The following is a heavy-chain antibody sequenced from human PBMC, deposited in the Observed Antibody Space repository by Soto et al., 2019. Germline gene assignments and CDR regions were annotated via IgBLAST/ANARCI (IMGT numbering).Heavy chain of an antibody. CDR2: ISSSSSYT. CDR3: ARVYVGSPDSFDY. J-gene: IGHJ4*02. CDR1: GFTFSDYY. Sequence: GGSLRLSCAASGFTFSDYYMSWIRQAPGKGLEWVSYISSSSSYTNYADSVKGRFTISRDNAKNSLYLQMNSLRAEDTAVYYCARVYVGSPDSFDYWGQGTLVTVSS. V-gene: IGHV3-11*06. D-gene: IGHD1-26*01.